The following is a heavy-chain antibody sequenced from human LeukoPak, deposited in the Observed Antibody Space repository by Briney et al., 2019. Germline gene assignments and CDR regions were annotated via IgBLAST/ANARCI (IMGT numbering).Heavy chain of an antibody. CDR1: GYTFTSYG. D-gene: IGHD6-19*01. J-gene: IGHJ3*02. CDR3: ASLYSSGWADAFDI. CDR2: ISAYNGNT. V-gene: IGHV1-18*01. Sequence: ASVKVSCKASGYTFTSYGISWVRQAPGQGLEWMGWISAYNGNTNYAQKLQGRVTMTTDTSTSTAYMELRSLRSDDTAVYYCASLYSSGWADAFDIWGQGTMVTASS.